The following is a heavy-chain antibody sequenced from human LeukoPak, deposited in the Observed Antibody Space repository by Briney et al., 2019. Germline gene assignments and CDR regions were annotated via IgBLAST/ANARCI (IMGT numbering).Heavy chain of an antibody. D-gene: IGHD3-3*01. CDR1: GFPFSDYY. CDR2: ISSSDSTI. CDR3: ARVGDFWSGYYTTGFDY. Sequence: GGSLRLSCTAPGFPFSDYYMSWIRQAPGKGLEWISYISSSDSTIYYADSVKGRFTISRDNAKNSLYLQMNSLRAEDTAVYYCARVGDFWSGYYTTGFDYWGQGTLVTVSS. V-gene: IGHV3-11*04. J-gene: IGHJ4*02.